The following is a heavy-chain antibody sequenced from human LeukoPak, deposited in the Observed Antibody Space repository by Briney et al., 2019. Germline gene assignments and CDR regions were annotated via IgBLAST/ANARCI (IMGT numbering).Heavy chain of an antibody. V-gene: IGHV1-8*02. J-gene: IGHJ6*02. D-gene: IGHD2-15*01. CDR1: GGTFSSYA. CDR2: VTPNSGNA. Sequence: ASVKVSCKASGGTFSSYAISWVRQATGQGLEWMGWVTPNSGNARYAQKFQGRVTMTRNTSISTAYMELSSLRSEDTAVYYCARVDGGYYYYYGMDVWGQGTTVTVSS. CDR3: ARVDGGYYYYYGMDV.